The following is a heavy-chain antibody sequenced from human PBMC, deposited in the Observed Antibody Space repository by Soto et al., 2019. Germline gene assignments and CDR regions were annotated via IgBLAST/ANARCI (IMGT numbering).Heavy chain of an antibody. Sequence: PSETLSLTCVVSGDSISSGGYYWSWIRQHPGKGLEWIGYIYNSGSTSYNTSLKSQVTKSVKTSKNHFSLKLSSVTAADTAVYFCARTPRIAAAGPPFDCWGQGTLVTVS. J-gene: IGHJ4*02. D-gene: IGHD6-13*01. CDR3: ARTPRIAAAGPPFDC. CDR2: IYNSGST. V-gene: IGHV4-31*11. CDR1: GDSISSGGYY.